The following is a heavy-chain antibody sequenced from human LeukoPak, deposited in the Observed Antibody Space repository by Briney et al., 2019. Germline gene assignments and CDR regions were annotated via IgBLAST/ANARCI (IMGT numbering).Heavy chain of an antibody. CDR3: ATETNGRHYDY. CDR1: GLTFSTSG. V-gene: IGHV3-21*06. D-gene: IGHD1-14*01. Sequence: GGSLRLSCTTSGLTFSTSGFYWVRQAPGKGLEWVASIGPTGFDRYHADSIKGRFTISRDNANNFLYPQMDSLRAEDTAVYYCATETNGRHYDYWGQGTLLTVSS. J-gene: IGHJ4*02. CDR2: IGPTGFDR.